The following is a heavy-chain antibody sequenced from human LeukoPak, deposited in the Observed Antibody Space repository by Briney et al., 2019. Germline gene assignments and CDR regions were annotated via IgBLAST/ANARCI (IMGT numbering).Heavy chain of an antibody. CDR3: AKDSARYDRSGFLHY. D-gene: IGHD3-22*01. CDR1: GFTFSTYA. J-gene: IGHJ4*02. V-gene: IGHV3-23*01. CDR2: ISGSGGTI. Sequence: GGSLRLSCAASGFTFSTYAMSWVRQAPGKGLEWVSGISGSGGTIYYADSVKGRFTISRDNSKNTLYLHMNSLRVEDTAVYYCAKDSARYDRSGFLHYWGQGTLVTVSS.